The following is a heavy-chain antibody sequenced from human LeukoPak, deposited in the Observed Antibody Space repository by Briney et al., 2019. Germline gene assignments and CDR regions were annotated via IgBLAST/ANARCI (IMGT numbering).Heavy chain of an antibody. CDR1: GGSISTYY. CDR2: ISYSGGT. D-gene: IGHD3-16*02. Sequence: PSETLSLTCTVSGGSISTYYWSWIRQPPGKGLEWIGYISYSGGTNYNPSLTSRVTISVDTSKNQFSLKLNSVTAADTAVYYCARYIWGSYPTFEDYWGQGSLVTVSS. CDR3: ARYIWGSYPTFEDY. J-gene: IGHJ4*02. V-gene: IGHV4-59*01.